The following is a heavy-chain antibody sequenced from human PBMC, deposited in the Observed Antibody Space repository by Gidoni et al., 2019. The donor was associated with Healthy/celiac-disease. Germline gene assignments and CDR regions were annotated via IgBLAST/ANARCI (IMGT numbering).Heavy chain of an antibody. J-gene: IGHJ4*02. CDR1: GGSISSSSYY. CDR3: ARVREVLRFLEWGLFDY. V-gene: IGHV4-39*07. D-gene: IGHD3-3*01. CDR2: IYYSGST. Sequence: QLQLQESGPGLVKPSETLSLTCTVSGGSISSSSYYWGWIRQPPGKGLEWIGSIYYSGSTYYNPSLKSRVTISVDTSKNQFSLKLSSVTAADTAVYYCARVREVLRFLEWGLFDYWGQGTLVTVSS.